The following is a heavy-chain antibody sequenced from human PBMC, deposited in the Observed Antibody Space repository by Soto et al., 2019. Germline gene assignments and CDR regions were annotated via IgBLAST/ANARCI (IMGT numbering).Heavy chain of an antibody. CDR2: IYYSGST. CDR1: GGSISSYY. CDR3: ARSGWVGIFGSQGHFDY. J-gene: IGHJ4*02. Sequence: SETLSLTCTVSGGSISSYYWSWIRQPPGKGLEWIGYIYYSGSTNYNPSLKSRVTISVDTSKNQFSLKLSSVTAADTAVYYCARSGWVGIFGSQGHFDYWGQGTLVTVSS. V-gene: IGHV4-59*01. D-gene: IGHD3-3*01.